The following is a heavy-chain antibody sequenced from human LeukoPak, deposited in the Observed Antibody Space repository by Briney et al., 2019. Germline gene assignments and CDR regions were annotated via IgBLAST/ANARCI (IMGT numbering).Heavy chain of an antibody. J-gene: IGHJ4*02. CDR2: ISGSGDST. D-gene: IGHD4-17*01. CDR1: GFTFSSYA. Sequence: GGSLRLSCAASGFTFSSYAINWVRQAPGKGLEWVSLISGSGDSTDYADSVKGRFTISRDNSKNTLYLQINSLRAEDTAVYYCAKDSLRDLRPYYFDYWGQGTLVTVSS. CDR3: AKDSLRDLRPYYFDY. V-gene: IGHV3-23*01.